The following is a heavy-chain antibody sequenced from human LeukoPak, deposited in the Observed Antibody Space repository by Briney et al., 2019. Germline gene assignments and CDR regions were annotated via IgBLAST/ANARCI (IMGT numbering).Heavy chain of an antibody. V-gene: IGHV1-2*02. CDR1: GYTLTDYY. Sequence: ASVKVSCKASGYTLTDYYLHWVRQAPGQGLKWMGWINPNSGATHYAQSFQARVTMTRDTSIASSYMELTGLESDDTAVYYCARGRRILGGPENAGDFFDFWGQGSLVTVSS. J-gene: IGHJ4*01. D-gene: IGHD3-16*01. CDR3: ARGRRILGGPENAGDFFDF. CDR2: INPNSGAT.